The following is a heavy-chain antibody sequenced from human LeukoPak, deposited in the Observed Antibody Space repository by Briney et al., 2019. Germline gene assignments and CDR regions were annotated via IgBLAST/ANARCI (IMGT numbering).Heavy chain of an antibody. D-gene: IGHD6-13*01. Sequence: PGGSLRLSCAASGFTFSSYWMHWVRQAPGKGLVWVSRINSDGSSTSYADSVKGRFTISRDNAKNTLYLQMNSLRAEDTAVYYCARNRAAASGLPLIQHWGQGTLVTVSS. CDR2: INSDGSST. CDR1: GFTFSSYW. J-gene: IGHJ1*01. V-gene: IGHV3-74*01. CDR3: ARNRAAASGLPLIQH.